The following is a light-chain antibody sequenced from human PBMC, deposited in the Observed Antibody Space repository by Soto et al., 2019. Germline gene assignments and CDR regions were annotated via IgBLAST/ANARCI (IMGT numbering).Light chain of an antibody. CDR2: AAS. Sequence: DIQMTQSPSSLSASVGDRVTITCWASQSISRYLNWYQQKLGKAPKLLIYAASSLQSGVPSRFSGSGSGTDFTLTISSLQPEDFATYYCQQSYGTPWTFGRGTKVEIK. V-gene: IGKV1-39*01. J-gene: IGKJ1*01. CDR3: QQSYGTPWT. CDR1: QSISRY.